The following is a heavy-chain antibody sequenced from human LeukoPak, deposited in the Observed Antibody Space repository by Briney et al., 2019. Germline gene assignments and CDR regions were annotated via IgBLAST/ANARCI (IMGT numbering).Heavy chain of an antibody. V-gene: IGHV3-21*01. CDR1: GFTFSIYT. CDR2: ISSSAYI. J-gene: IGHJ4*02. Sequence: GGSLRLSCAASGFTFSIYTMNWVRRAPGKGLEWVSSISSSAYIYYADSVKGRFTISRDNAKNSLYLQMNSLRAEDTAVYYCARGKSGTYYRAFDYWGQGTLVTVSS. D-gene: IGHD1-26*01. CDR3: ARGKSGTYYRAFDY.